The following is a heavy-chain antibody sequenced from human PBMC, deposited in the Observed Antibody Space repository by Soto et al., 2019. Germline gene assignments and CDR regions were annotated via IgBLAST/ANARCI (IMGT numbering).Heavy chain of an antibody. CDR2: FSGSGGST. Sequence: EVQLLESGGGLVQPGGSLRLSCAASGFTFSSYAMSWVRQAPGKGLEWVSAFSGSGGSTYYADSVKGRFTISRDNSKNTLYLHMNSLRAEDTAVYYCAKDSPRGYSYGSFVYFDYWGQGTLVTVSS. CDR3: AKDSPRGYSYGSFVYFDY. J-gene: IGHJ4*02. V-gene: IGHV3-23*01. D-gene: IGHD5-18*01. CDR1: GFTFSSYA.